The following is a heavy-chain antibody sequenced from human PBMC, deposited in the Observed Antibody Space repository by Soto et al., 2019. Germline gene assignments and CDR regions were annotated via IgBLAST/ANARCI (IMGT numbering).Heavy chain of an antibody. CDR2: IYYSGST. V-gene: IGHV4-59*01. CDR1: GGSISSYY. Sequence: SETLSLPCTVSGGSISSYYWSWIRQSPGKGLEWIGYIYYSGSTNYNPSLKSRVTISEDTSKNQFSLKLSSVTAADTAGYYCAKGKMYSGGWSAYGGKGTLVSVSS. D-gene: IGHD6-19*01. J-gene: IGHJ4*02. CDR3: AKGKMYSGGWSAY.